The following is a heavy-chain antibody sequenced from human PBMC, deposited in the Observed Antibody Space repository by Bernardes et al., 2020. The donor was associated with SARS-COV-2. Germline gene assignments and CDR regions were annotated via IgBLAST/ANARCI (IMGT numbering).Heavy chain of an antibody. CDR1: GGSIRSYS. J-gene: IGHJ4*02. Sequence: LSLTCTVSGGSIRSYSWSWIRQPPGKGLEWIGSIYYSGSTNYNPSLKSRVSISVDTSKNQFSLKLSSVSAADTAVYYCARDNLLGEYDTTGYAFDYWGQGTLVAISS. CDR3: ARDNLLGEYDTTGYAFDY. D-gene: IGHD3-22*01. CDR2: IYYSGST. V-gene: IGHV4-59*01.